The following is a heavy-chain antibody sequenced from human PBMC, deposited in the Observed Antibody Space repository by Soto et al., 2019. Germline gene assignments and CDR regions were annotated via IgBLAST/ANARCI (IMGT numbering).Heavy chain of an antibody. CDR3: ADVGATSLAV. V-gene: IGHV3-23*01. J-gene: IGHJ6*02. CDR2: ICGSGGST. D-gene: IGHD1-26*01. Sequence: QPGGSLRLSCAASGFTFSSYAMHWVRQAPGNGLEWVSTICGSGGSTYYADSVKGRFTISRDNSKNTLFLQMNSLKTEDTAVYYCADVGATSLAVWGQGTTVTVSS. CDR1: GFTFSSYA.